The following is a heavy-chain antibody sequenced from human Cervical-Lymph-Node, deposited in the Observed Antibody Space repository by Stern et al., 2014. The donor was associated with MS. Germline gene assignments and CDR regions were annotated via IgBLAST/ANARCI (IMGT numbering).Heavy chain of an antibody. D-gene: IGHD2-15*01. CDR1: GFTLSTYW. Sequence: EVQLLESGGGLLQPGGSLRLSCGASGFTLSTYWMHWVRQGPGKGLVWVSRINSGGSSTSYTDSVRGRFIISRDNAKNTVYLQMTSLRAEDTAVYYCARSSGASGDALDVRGQGTTVTVSS. CDR2: INSGGSST. V-gene: IGHV3-74*02. CDR3: ARSSGASGDALDV. J-gene: IGHJ6*02.